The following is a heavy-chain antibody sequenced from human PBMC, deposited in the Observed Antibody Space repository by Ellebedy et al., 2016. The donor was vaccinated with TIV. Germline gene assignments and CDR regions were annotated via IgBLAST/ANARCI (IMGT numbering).Heavy chain of an antibody. CDR2: INPNSGGT. CDR3: ASDSSGYYRFDY. J-gene: IGHJ4*02. Sequence: ASVKVSXKASGYTFTGYYMHWVRQAPGQGLEWMGWINPNSGGTNYAQKFQGRVTMTRDTSISTAYMELSRLRSDDTAVYYCASDSSGYYRFDYWGQGTLVTVSS. V-gene: IGHV1-2*02. D-gene: IGHD3-22*01. CDR1: GYTFTGYY.